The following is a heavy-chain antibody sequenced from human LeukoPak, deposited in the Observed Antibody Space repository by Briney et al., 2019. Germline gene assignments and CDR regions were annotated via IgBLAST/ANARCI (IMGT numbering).Heavy chain of an antibody. Sequence: GGSLRLSCAASGFTFDDYAMHWVRQAPGKGLEWVSLISWDGGSTYYADSVKGRFTISRDNSKNSLYPQMNSLRAEDTALYYCAKGYDFWSGFDYWGQGTLVTVSS. V-gene: IGHV3-43D*03. CDR2: ISWDGGST. CDR3: AKGYDFWSGFDY. D-gene: IGHD3-3*01. J-gene: IGHJ4*02. CDR1: GFTFDDYA.